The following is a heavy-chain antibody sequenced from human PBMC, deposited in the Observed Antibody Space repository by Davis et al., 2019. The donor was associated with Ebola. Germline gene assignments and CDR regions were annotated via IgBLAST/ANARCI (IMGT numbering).Heavy chain of an antibody. CDR1: GFTFSGSA. J-gene: IGHJ5*02. V-gene: IGHV3-73*01. CDR2: IRSKANSYAT. D-gene: IGHD2-2*01. CDR3: TRSYQLIDNWFDP. Sequence: GGSLRLSCAASGFTFSGSAMHWVRQASGKGLEWVGRIRSKANSYATAYAASVKGRFTISRDDSKNTAYLQMNSLKTEDTAVYYCTRSYQLIDNWFDPWGQGTLVTVSS.